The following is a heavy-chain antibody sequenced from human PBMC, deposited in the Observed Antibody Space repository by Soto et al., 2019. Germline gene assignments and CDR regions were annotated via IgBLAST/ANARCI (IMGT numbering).Heavy chain of an antibody. CDR1: GGSFSGYY. J-gene: IGHJ5*02. CDR3: ARGGGAAAGDNWFDP. V-gene: IGHV4-34*01. D-gene: IGHD6-13*01. Sequence: QVQLQQWGAGLLKPSETLSLTCAVYGGSFSGYYWSWIRQPPWKGLEWIGEINHSGSTNYNPSLKSRVTISVDTSKNQFSLKLSSVTAADTAVYYCARGGGAAAGDNWFDPWGQGTLVTVSS. CDR2: INHSGST.